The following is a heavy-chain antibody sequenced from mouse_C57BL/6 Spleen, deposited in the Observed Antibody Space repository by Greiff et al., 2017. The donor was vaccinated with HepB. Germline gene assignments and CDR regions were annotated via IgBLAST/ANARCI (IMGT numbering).Heavy chain of an antibody. CDR1: GYTFTSYW. J-gene: IGHJ4*01. CDR3: ARYPDDYAMDY. Sequence: QVQLQQPGAELVKPGASVKLSCKASGYTFTSYWMHWVKQRPGQGLEWIGMIHPNSGSTNYNEKFKSKATLTVDKSSSKAYMQLSSLTSEDSAVYYCARYPDDYAMDYWGQGTSVTVSS. V-gene: IGHV1-64*01. CDR2: IHPNSGST.